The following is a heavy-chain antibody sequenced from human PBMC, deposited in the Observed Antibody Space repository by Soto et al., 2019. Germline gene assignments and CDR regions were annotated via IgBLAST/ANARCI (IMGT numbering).Heavy chain of an antibody. CDR1: GFSLSTSGMC. D-gene: IGHD1-1*01. CDR3: ARGGGRPYHNNEFDY. CDR2: IDWDDDK. V-gene: IGHV2-70*11. J-gene: IGHJ4*02. Sequence: VSGPTLVNPTQTLTLTCTFSGFSLSTSGMCVSWIRQPPGKALEWLARIDWDDDKYYSTSLKTRLTISKDTSKNQVVLTMTNMDAADTAAYYCARGGGRPYHNNEFDYWGQGTLVTVSS.